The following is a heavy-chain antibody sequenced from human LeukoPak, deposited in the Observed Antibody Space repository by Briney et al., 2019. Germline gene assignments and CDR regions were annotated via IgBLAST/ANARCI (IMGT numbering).Heavy chain of an antibody. D-gene: IGHD3-22*01. CDR2: IIPIFGTA. CDR1: GGTFSSYA. J-gene: IGHJ4*02. V-gene: IGHV1-69*06. Sequence: GSSVKVSCKASGGTFSSYAISWVRQAPGQGLEWMGGIIPIFGTANYAQKFQGRVTITADKSTSTAYMELSSLRSEDTAVYYCASGVTRDDSSGITAPWAWYFDYWGQGTLVTVSS. CDR3: ASGVTRDDSSGITAPWAWYFDY.